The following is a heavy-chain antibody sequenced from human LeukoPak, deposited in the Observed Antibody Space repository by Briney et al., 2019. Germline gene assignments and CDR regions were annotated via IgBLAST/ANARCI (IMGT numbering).Heavy chain of an antibody. CDR3: ARDRSYCGGDCYPESFDY. CDR2: ISSSSSTI. J-gene: IGHJ4*02. CDR1: GLTFSSYS. D-gene: IGHD2-21*02. Sequence: GGSLRLSCAASGLTFSSYSMNWVRQAPGKGLEWVSYISSSSSTIYYADSVKGRFTISRDNAKNSLYLQMNSLRDEDTAVYYCARDRSYCGGDCYPESFDYWGQGTLVTVSS. V-gene: IGHV3-48*02.